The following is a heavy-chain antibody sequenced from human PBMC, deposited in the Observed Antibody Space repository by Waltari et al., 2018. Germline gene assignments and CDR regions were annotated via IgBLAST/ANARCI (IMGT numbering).Heavy chain of an antibody. V-gene: IGHV3-15*01. J-gene: IGHJ6*02. D-gene: IGHD1-26*01. CDR1: GFTFSNAW. Sequence: EVQLVESGGGLVKPGGSLRLSCAASGFTFSNAWMSWVRQAPGKGLEWVGSIKSKTDGGTTDYAAPVKGRFTISRDDSKNTLYLQMNSLKTEDTAVYYCTTYSGSYFYYYGMDVWGQGTTVTVSS. CDR3: TTYSGSYFYYYGMDV. CDR2: IKSKTDGGTT.